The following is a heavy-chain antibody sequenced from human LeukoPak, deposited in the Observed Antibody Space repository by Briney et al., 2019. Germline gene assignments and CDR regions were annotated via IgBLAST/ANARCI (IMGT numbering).Heavy chain of an antibody. CDR1: GFTFSSYA. CDR2: ISGSGGST. CDR3: AREREQQLAFDY. V-gene: IGHV3-23*01. J-gene: IGHJ4*02. D-gene: IGHD6-13*01. Sequence: PGGSLSLSCAASGFTFSSYAMSWVRQAPGKELEWVSAISGSGGSTYYADSVKGRFTISRDDSKNTLYLQMNSLRAEDTAVYYCAREREQQLAFDYWGQGTLVTVSS.